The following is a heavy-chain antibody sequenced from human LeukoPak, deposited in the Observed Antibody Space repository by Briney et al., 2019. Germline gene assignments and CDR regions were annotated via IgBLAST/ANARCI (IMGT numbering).Heavy chain of an antibody. CDR2: ISSSSSTI. J-gene: IGHJ4*02. CDR3: ARVDGYNSY. V-gene: IGHV3-48*04. D-gene: IGHD5-24*01. CDR1: GFTFSSYS. Sequence: GGSLRLSCAASGFTFSSYSMNWVRQAPGKGLEWVSYISSSSSTIYYADSVKGRFTISRDNAKNSLYLQMNSLRAEDTAVYYCARVDGYNSYWGQGTLVTVSS.